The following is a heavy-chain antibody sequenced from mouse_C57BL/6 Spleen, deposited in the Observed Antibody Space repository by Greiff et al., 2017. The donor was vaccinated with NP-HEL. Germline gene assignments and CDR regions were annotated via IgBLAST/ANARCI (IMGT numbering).Heavy chain of an antibody. Sequence: VQLQQPGAELVRPGSSVKLSCKASGYTFTSYWMHWVKQRPIQGLEWIGNIDPSDSETHYNQKFKDKATLTVDKSSSTAYMQLSSLTSEDSAVYYCARYYEGYYFDYWGQGTTLTVSS. D-gene: IGHD1-1*01. CDR1: GYTFTSYW. CDR3: ARYYEGYYFDY. CDR2: IDPSDSET. J-gene: IGHJ2*01. V-gene: IGHV1-52*01.